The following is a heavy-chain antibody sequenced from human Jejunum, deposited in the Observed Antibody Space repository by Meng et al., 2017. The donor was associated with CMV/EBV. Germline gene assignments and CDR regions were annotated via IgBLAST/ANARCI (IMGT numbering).Heavy chain of an antibody. D-gene: IGHD5-18*01. CDR1: FAFDTFW. CDR2: ITHDESEE. Sequence: FAFDTFWMGWVRQAPGKGLEWVASITHDESEEYYLDSVRGRFTISRDIAKSSLDLQMSSLRAEDTAVYYCARVLFSYGLGARFDFWGQGTLVTVSS. J-gene: IGHJ4*02. V-gene: IGHV3-7*01. CDR3: ARVLFSYGLGARFDF.